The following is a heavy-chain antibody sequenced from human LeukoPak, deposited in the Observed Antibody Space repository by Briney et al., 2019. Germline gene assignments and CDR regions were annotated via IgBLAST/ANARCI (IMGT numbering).Heavy chain of an antibody. J-gene: IGHJ4*02. CDR2: ITGSSRST. D-gene: IGHD2-15*01. V-gene: IGHV3-23*01. CDR3: AKGQLNRFCSGGSCSTTHDY. CDR1: GFPFSSYG. Sequence: SGGSLRLSCAASGFPFSSYGMSWVRQAPGKGLEWVSAITGSSRSTYYADSVKGRFTISRDNSKNTLYLQMNSLRAEDTAIYYCAKGQLNRFCSGGSCSTTHDYWGQGTLVTVSS.